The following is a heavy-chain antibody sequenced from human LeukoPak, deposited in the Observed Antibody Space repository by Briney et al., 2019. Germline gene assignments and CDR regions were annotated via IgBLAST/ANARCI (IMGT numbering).Heavy chain of an antibody. J-gene: IGHJ4*02. CDR3: ARRSGGTSDC. Sequence: GESLKISCKGSGYSFTTYWIGWVRQMPGKGLEWMGTIYPGDSDTKYSPSFQGQATISGDKSISTAYLQWSSLKASDTAVYYCARRSGGTSDCWGQGTLVTVSS. V-gene: IGHV5-51*01. D-gene: IGHD3-3*01. CDR1: GYSFTTYW. CDR2: IYPGDSDT.